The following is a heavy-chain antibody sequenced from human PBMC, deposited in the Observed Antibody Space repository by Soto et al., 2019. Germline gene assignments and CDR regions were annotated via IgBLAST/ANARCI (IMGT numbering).Heavy chain of an antibody. V-gene: IGHV3-33*01. CDR3: ARDDQGSGSYSYYYYYGMDV. Sequence: QVQLVESGGGVVQPGRSLRLSCAASGFTFSSYGMHWVRQAPGKGLEWVAVIWYDGSNKYYADSVKGRFTISRDNSKNTLYLQMNSLRAEDTAVYYCARDDQGSGSYSYYYYYGMDVWGQGTTVTVSS. CDR2: IWYDGSNK. D-gene: IGHD1-26*01. CDR1: GFTFSSYG. J-gene: IGHJ6*02.